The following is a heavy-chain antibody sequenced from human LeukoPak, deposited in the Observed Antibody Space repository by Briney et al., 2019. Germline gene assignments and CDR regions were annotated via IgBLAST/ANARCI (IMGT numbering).Heavy chain of an antibody. CDR2: IYTSGST. CDR1: GGSISSYY. D-gene: IGHD1-26*01. CDR3: ARDQRNSGSYRFEY. V-gene: IGHV4-4*07. J-gene: IGHJ4*02. Sequence: PSETLSLTCTVSGGSISSYYWTWVRQPAGKGLEWIGRIYTSGSTNYGPSLKSRVTMSVDTSKNESSLKLNSVTAADTAVYYCARDQRNSGSYRFEYWGQGTLVTVSS.